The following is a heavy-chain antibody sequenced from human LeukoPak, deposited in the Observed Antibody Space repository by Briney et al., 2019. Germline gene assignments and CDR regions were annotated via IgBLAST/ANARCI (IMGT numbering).Heavy chain of an antibody. J-gene: IGHJ4*02. CDR1: GASITSYY. CDR2: VYYSGST. D-gene: IGHD1-7*01. Sequence: SETLSLTCAVSGASITSYYWSWIRQPPGKGLEWIGHVYYSGSTTYNPCLKSRVTISVDTSKNQFSLKLNSVAAADTAMYYCARDQGTLIDYWGQGTLVIVSS. V-gene: IGHV4-59*01. CDR3: ARDQGTLIDY.